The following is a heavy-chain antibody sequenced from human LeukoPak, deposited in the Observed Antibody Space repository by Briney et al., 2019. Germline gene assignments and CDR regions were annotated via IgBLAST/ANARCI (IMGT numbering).Heavy chain of an antibody. J-gene: IGHJ4*02. CDR2: INPDCGGT. Sequence: GAAVKISCKASGYTYTGHHLHWVGQPPGQGLEWVGWINPDCGGTRYAQKLQGRVTMTRDTSTSTAYMELSRLGADDTAVYFCARHASTYLDQWGQGALVTVSS. CDR3: ARHASTYLDQ. CDR1: GYTYTGHH. V-gene: IGHV1-2*02. D-gene: IGHD2-2*01.